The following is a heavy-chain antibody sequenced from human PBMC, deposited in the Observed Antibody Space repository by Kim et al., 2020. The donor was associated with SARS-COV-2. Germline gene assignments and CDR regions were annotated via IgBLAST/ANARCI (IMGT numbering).Heavy chain of an antibody. CDR2: LSYDATTT. J-gene: IGHJ6*02. CDR3: AKEPPSIESGMDV. CDR1: GFTFSSFG. Sequence: GGSLRLSCKASGFTFSSFGMHWVRQAPGKGLEWVAQLSYDATTTHTADSVTGRFSISRDNPKNTLYLQMNSLRPEDAAVYYCAKEPPSIESGMDVWGRGTTVTV. D-gene: IGHD2-2*02. V-gene: IGHV3-30*18.